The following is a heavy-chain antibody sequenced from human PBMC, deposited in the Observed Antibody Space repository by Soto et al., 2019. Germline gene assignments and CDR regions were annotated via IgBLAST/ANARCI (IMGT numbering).Heavy chain of an antibody. V-gene: IGHV3-30*03. CDR3: ARDLNLGSFDY. J-gene: IGHJ4*02. CDR2: IAYDGSNK. CDR1: GFTFSSYG. Sequence: GGSLRLSCVASGFTFSSYGMHWVRQAPGKGLEWVAVIAYDGSNKYYADSVKGRFTISRDNSKNTLYLQMNSLRAEDTAVYYCARDLNLGSFDYWGQGTLVTVSS.